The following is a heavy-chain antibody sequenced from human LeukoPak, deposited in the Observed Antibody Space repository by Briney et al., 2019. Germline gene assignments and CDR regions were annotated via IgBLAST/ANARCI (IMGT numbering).Heavy chain of an antibody. Sequence: GGSLRLSCAASGFTFSDYYMNWIRQAPGKGLEWISYVSSTGSTIYYADSVKGRFTISRDNAKNSLYLQMNSLRAEDTAVYYGARDYSNWNFDYWGQGTLSPSPQ. D-gene: IGHD4-4*01. J-gene: IGHJ4*02. V-gene: IGHV3-11*01. CDR3: ARDYSNWNFDY. CDR2: VSSTGSTI. CDR1: GFTFSDYY.